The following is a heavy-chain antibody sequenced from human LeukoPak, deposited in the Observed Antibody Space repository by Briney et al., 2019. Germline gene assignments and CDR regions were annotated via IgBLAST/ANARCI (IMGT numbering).Heavy chain of an antibody. V-gene: IGHV3-23*01. Sequence: PGGSLRLSCAAYGFTFSSYAMSWVRQAPGKGLEWVSAISGSGGSTYYADSVKGRFTISRDNSKNTLYLQMNSLRAEDTAVYYCAKVDSEITMVRGGSPEYYFDYWGQGTLVTVSS. D-gene: IGHD3-10*01. CDR2: ISGSGGST. CDR1: GFTFSSYA. J-gene: IGHJ4*02. CDR3: AKVDSEITMVRGGSPEYYFDY.